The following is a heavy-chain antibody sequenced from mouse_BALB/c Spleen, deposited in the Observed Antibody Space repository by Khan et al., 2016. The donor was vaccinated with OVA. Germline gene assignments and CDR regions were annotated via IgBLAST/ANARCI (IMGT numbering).Heavy chain of an antibody. V-gene: IGHV1-4*01. CDR3: ARTHER. J-gene: IGHJ2*01. Sequence: QVQLKQSGAELARPAASVKLSCKASGYTFPSYTMHWVKHRPGQALEWIVYIHPSSGYTKYNQKFKDKATLTADKSSSTAYMQLSSLTSEDSAVYYCARTHERWGQGTTLTVSS. CDR1: GYTFPSYT. CDR2: IHPSSGYT.